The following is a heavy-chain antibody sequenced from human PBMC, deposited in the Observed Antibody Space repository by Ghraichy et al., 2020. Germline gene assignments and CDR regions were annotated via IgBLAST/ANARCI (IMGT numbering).Heavy chain of an antibody. D-gene: IGHD4-17*01. CDR3: ARARGPYADFDY. J-gene: IGHJ4*02. CDR2: IYHSGST. Sequence: SETLSLTCAVSGYSISSTYYWGWIRQPPGKGLEWIGSIYHSGSTYYNPSLKSRVTISVDTSKNQFSLKLSSVTAADTAVYYCARARGPYADFDYWGQGTLVTVSS. V-gene: IGHV4-38-2*01. CDR1: GYSISSTYY.